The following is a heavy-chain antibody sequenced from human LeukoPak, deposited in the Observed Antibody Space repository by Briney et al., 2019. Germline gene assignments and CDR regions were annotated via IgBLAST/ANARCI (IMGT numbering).Heavy chain of an antibody. CDR1: GFTFDDYG. CDR2: SNWKGGST. V-gene: IGHV3-20*04. CDR3: ARGLGVRGEGFDY. D-gene: IGHD3-10*01. Sequence: GGSLTLSCSASGFTFDDYGMSWVRQAPGKGLEWVSGSNWKGGSTGYADSVKVRFTISRDNAKNSLYLQMNSLRAEDTALYYCARGLGVRGEGFDYWGKGTLVTVSS. J-gene: IGHJ4*02.